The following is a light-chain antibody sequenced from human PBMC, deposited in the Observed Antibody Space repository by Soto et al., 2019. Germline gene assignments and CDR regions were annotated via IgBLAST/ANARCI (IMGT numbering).Light chain of an antibody. Sequence: IVMTQSPATLSLSRGERATLSCRASQSVSSNLAWYQQKPGQAPRLLIYGASTRATGIPARFSGSGSGTEFTLTISSLQSEDFAVYYCQQYNNWPALTFGGGTKVDIK. CDR3: QQYNNWPALT. CDR2: GAS. CDR1: QSVSSN. V-gene: IGKV3-15*01. J-gene: IGKJ4*01.